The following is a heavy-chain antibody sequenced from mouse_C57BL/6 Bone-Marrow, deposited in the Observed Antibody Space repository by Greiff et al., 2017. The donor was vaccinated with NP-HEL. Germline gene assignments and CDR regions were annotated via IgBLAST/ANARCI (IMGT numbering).Heavy chain of an antibody. Sequence: EVKVVESGGGLVKPGGSLKLSCAASGFTFSSYAMSWVRQTPEKRLEWVATISDGGSYTYYPDNVKGRFTISRDNAKNNLYLQMSHLKSEDTAMYYCARLSYYGSSSIWYFDVWGTGTTVTVSS. CDR1: GFTFSSYA. V-gene: IGHV5-4*03. D-gene: IGHD1-1*01. CDR3: ARLSYYGSSSIWYFDV. J-gene: IGHJ1*03. CDR2: ISDGGSYT.